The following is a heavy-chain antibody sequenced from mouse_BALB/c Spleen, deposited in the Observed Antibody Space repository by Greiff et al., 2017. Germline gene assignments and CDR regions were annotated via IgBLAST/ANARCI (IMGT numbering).Heavy chain of an antibody. V-gene: IGHV5-12-2*01. CDR2: ISNGGGST. Sequence: DVQLQESGGGLVQPGGSLKLSCAASGFTFSSYTMSWVRQTPEKRLEWVAYISNGGGSTYYPDTVKGRFTISRDNAKNTLYLQMSSLKSEDTAMYYCARQGYGNYGYFDVWGAGTTVTVSS. CDR1: GFTFSSYT. J-gene: IGHJ1*01. D-gene: IGHD2-1*01. CDR3: ARQGYGNYGYFDV.